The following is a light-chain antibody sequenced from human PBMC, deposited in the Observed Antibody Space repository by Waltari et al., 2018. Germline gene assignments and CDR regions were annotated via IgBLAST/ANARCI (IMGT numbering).Light chain of an antibody. CDR2: WAS. J-gene: IGKJ1*01. CDR1: QSVLYSSNNKNY. V-gene: IGKV4-1*01. CDR3: QQYYTKRA. Sequence: DIVMTQSPDSLAVSLGWRATINCKSSQSVLYSSNNKNYLAWYQQKPGQPPKLLIYWASTRESGVPDRFSGSGSGTDFTLTISSLQAEDVAVYYCQQYYTKRAFGQGTKVEIK.